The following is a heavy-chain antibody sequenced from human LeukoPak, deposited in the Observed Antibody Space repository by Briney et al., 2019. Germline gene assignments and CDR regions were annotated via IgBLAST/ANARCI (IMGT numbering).Heavy chain of an antibody. V-gene: IGHV6-1*01. CDR2: TYYRSKWYN. CDR3: AGSIAAAGTSSVWDWFDP. D-gene: IGHD6-13*01. J-gene: IGHJ5*02. Sequence: SQTLSLTCAISGDSVSSNSAAWNWIRQSPSRGLEWLGRTYYRSKWYNDYAVSVKSRITINPDTSKNQFSLQLNSVTPEDTAVYYCAGSIAAAGTSSVWDWFDPWGQGTLVTVSS. CDR1: GDSVSSNSAA.